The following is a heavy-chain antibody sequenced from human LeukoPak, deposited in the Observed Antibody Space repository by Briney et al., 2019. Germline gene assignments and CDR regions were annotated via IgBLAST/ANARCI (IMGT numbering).Heavy chain of an antibody. Sequence: ASVKVSCKASGYTFTGYYMHWVRQAPGQGLEWMGWINPNSGGTNYAQKFQGRVTMTRDTSISTAYMELSRLRSDDTAMYYCARGLYSSGWSPDYWGQGTLVTVSS. D-gene: IGHD6-19*01. CDR2: INPNSGGT. CDR1: GYTFTGYY. CDR3: ARGLYSSGWSPDY. V-gene: IGHV1-2*02. J-gene: IGHJ4*02.